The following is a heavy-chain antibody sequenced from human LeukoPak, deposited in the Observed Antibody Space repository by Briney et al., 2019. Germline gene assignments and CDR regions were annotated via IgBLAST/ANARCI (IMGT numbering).Heavy chain of an antibody. CDR3: ARVPPERYSVARWWFDP. D-gene: IGHD1-1*01. V-gene: IGHV1-18*01. CDR1: GYTFTSYG. CDR2: ISAYNGNT. J-gene: IGHJ5*02. Sequence: ASVKVSCKASGYTFTSYGISWVRQAPGQGLEWMGWISAYNGNTNYAQKLQGRVTMTTDTSTSTAYMELRSLRSDDTAVYYCARVPPERYSVARWWFDPWGQGTLVTVSS.